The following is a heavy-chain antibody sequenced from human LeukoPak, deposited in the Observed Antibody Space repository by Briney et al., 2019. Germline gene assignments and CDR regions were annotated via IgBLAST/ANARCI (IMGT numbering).Heavy chain of an antibody. J-gene: IGHJ4*02. Sequence: GSLRLSCAASGFTFSSYSMSWVRQAPGKGLEWVSAISGSSGSTYYADSVKGRFTISRDNSKNTLYLQMNSLRAEDTAVYYCAKDLGDYVWGSHGYFDYWGQGTLVTVSS. CDR3: AKDLGDYVWGSHGYFDY. CDR2: ISGSSGST. V-gene: IGHV3-23*01. D-gene: IGHD3-16*01. CDR1: GFTFSSYS.